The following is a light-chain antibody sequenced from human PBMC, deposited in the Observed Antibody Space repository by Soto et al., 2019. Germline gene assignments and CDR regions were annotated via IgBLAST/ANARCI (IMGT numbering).Light chain of an antibody. Sequence: QSVLTQPASVSGSPGQSIAISCTGTSSDVGGYNYASWYQQHPGKAPKLMIYDVSNRPSGVSNRFSGSKSGNTASLTISGLQAEDEAEYYCSAYTSSSTYVFGTGTKVTVL. CDR3: SAYTSSSTYV. V-gene: IGLV2-14*03. CDR2: DVS. J-gene: IGLJ1*01. CDR1: SSDVGGYNY.